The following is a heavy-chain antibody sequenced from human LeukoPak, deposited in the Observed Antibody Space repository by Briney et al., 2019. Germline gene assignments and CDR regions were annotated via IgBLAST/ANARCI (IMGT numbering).Heavy chain of an antibody. D-gene: IGHD3-9*01. CDR2: ISSSSSYI. J-gene: IGHJ4*02. CDR3: ARGLEDILTGYYPQNYHFDY. CDR1: GGSISSGDYY. V-gene: IGHV3-11*06. Sequence: LSLTCTVSGGSISSGDYYWSWIRQPPGKGLEWVSSISSSSSYIYYADSVKGRFTISRDNAKNSLYLQMNSLRAEDTAVYYCARGLEDILTGYYPQNYHFDYWGQGTLVTVSS.